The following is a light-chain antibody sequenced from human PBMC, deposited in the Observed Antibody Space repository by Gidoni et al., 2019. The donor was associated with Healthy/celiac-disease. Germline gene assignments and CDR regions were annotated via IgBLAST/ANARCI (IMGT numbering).Light chain of an antibody. CDR3: QQYGSSLLT. J-gene: IGKJ4*01. V-gene: IGKV3-20*01. Sequence: EIVFTQSPVTLSLSPGEGATLSSRASQSVSSSYLAWYQQKPGQAPRLLIYGASSRATGIPDRFSGSGSGTDFTLTISRLEPEDFAVYYCQQYGSSLLTFGGGTKVEIK. CDR2: GAS. CDR1: QSVSSSY.